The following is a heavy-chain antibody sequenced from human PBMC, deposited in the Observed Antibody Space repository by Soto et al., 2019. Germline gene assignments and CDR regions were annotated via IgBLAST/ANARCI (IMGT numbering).Heavy chain of an antibody. Sequence: SETLSLTCAVYGGSFSGYYWSWIRQPPGKGLEWIGEINHSGSTNYNPSLKSRVTISVDTSKNQFSLKLSSVTAADTAVYYCARGKYLTNYYYYYGMDVWGQGTTVTV. V-gene: IGHV4-34*01. CDR3: ARGKYLTNYYYYYGMDV. CDR2: INHSGST. CDR1: GGSFSGYY. J-gene: IGHJ6*02. D-gene: IGHD2-8*01.